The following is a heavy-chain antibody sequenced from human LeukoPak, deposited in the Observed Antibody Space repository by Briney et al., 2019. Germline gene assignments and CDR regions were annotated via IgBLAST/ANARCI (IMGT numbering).Heavy chain of an antibody. CDR2: IKQDGSEK. CDR3: ARGVYYDSSGYFNY. V-gene: IGHV3-7*01. J-gene: IGHJ4*02. Sequence: GGSLRLSCAASGFTFSSYWMSWVRQAPGKGLEWVANIKQDGSEKYYVDSVKGRFTISRDNAKNSLYLQMNSLRAEDTAVYYCARGVYYDSSGYFNYWGQGTLVTVSS. CDR1: GFTFSSYW. D-gene: IGHD3-22*01.